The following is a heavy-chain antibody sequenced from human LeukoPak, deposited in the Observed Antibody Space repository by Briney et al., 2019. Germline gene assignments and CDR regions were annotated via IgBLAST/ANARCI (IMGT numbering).Heavy chain of an antibody. Sequence: GASVKVSCKASGYTFTGYYMHWVRQAPGQGLEWMGWINPNSGGTNYAQKFQGRVTMTRDTSISTAYMELSRLRSDDTAVYYCARGGRSIVVVIATGPFDPWGQGTLVTVSS. V-gene: IGHV1-2*02. D-gene: IGHD2-21*01. CDR3: ARGGRSIVVVIATGPFDP. J-gene: IGHJ5*02. CDR1: GYTFTGYY. CDR2: INPNSGGT.